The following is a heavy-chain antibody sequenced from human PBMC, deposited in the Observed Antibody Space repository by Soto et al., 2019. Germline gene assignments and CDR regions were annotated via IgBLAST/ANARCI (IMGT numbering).Heavy chain of an antibody. CDR3: AKGTSPYYYDSSGYYHLDFDY. D-gene: IGHD3-22*01. J-gene: IGHJ4*02. Sequence: PGWSLRLYCSASGFTPSRYAMTCVRQAPRKGLEWVSGISGRGGTTYYADSVKGRFTISRDDSRNTLYLQMHSLRAEDTAVYFCAKGTSPYYYDSSGYYHLDFDYWGQGTLVNVSS. CDR2: ISGRGGTT. CDR1: GFTPSRYA. V-gene: IGHV3-23*01.